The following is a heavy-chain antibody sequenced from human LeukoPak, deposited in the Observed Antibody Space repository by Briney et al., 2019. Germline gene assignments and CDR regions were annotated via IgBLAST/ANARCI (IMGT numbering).Heavy chain of an antibody. D-gene: IGHD3-22*01. CDR2: IYYSGST. CDR1: GGSISSSSYY. CDR3: ARGSSYSSSWLYYYDSSGPYYFDY. Sequence: KPSETLSLTCTVSGGSISSSSYYWGWARQPRGKGRGWIVSIYYSGSTYHHPSLKSRVTISLDTSKNQFSLKLSSVTAANTAVYYCARGSSYSSSWLYYYDSSGPYYFDYWGQGTLVTVSS. J-gene: IGHJ4*02. V-gene: IGHV4-39*07.